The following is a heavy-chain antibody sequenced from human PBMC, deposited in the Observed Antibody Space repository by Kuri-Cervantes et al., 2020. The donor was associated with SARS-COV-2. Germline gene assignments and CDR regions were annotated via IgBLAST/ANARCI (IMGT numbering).Heavy chain of an antibody. V-gene: IGHV1-18*01. CDR1: GYTFTSYG. D-gene: IGHD2-8*01. CDR3: ATQRCSNGVCYSNEAFDI. J-gene: IGHJ3*02. CDR2: ISAYNGNT. Sequence: ASVKVSCKASGYTFTSYGISWVRQAPGQGLEWTGWISAYNGNTNYAQKLQGRVTMTTDTSTSTAYMELSSLTSEDTAMYYCATQRCSNGVCYSNEAFDIWGQGTMVTVSS.